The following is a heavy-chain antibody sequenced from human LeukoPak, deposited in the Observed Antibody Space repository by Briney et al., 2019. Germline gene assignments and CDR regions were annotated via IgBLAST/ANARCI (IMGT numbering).Heavy chain of an antibody. Sequence: ASVKVSCKASGYTFTSYGISWMRQAPGQGLEWMGWISAYNGNTNYAQKLQGRVTMTTDTSTSTAYMELRSLRSDDTAVYYCARDRNWGFPSQFDYWGQGTLVTVSS. D-gene: IGHD7-27*01. CDR3: ARDRNWGFPSQFDY. J-gene: IGHJ4*02. V-gene: IGHV1-18*01. CDR1: GYTFTSYG. CDR2: ISAYNGNT.